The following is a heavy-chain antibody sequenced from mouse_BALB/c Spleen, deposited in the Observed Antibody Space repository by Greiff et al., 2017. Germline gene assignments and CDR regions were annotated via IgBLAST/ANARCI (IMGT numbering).Heavy chain of an antibody. CDR1: GFNIKDYY. CDR3: NANGYDYFDY. Sequence: EVKLQESGAELVRSGASVKLSCTASGFNIKDYYMHWVKQRPEQGLEWIGWIDPENGDTEYAPKFQGKATMTADTSSNTAYLQLSSLTSEDTAVYYCNANGYDYFDYWGQGTTLTVSS. J-gene: IGHJ2*01. V-gene: IGHV14-4*02. D-gene: IGHD2-2*01. CDR2: IDPENGDT.